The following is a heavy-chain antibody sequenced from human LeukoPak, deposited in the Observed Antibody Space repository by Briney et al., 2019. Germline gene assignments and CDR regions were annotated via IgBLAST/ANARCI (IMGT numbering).Heavy chain of an antibody. CDR1: GFTFSSYS. Sequence: GGSLRLSCVVSGFTFSSYSMSWVRQAPGKGLEWVSAISGSGDSTYYADSVKGRFTISRDNSKNTLYLQMNSLRVEDTAVYYCAKDRGIISDYWGQGTLVTVSS. V-gene: IGHV3-23*01. D-gene: IGHD3-10*01. J-gene: IGHJ4*02. CDR2: ISGSGDST. CDR3: AKDRGIISDY.